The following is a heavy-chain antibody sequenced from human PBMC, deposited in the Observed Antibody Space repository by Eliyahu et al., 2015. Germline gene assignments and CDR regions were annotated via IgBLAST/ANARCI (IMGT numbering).Heavy chain of an antibody. CDR1: GYSISSGYY. Sequence: QVQLQESGPGQVKPSETLSLTCGVSGYSISSGYYWGWIRQSPGKGLECIGDVYHTGSTFYNXXLKXXVTISVVTSKNXFSLKLRSVTAADTAVYYCVRVGIRDGWFDPWGQGTLVTVSS. CDR2: VYHTGST. CDR3: VRVGIRDGWFDP. D-gene: IGHD2-21*01. J-gene: IGHJ5*02. V-gene: IGHV4-38-2*01.